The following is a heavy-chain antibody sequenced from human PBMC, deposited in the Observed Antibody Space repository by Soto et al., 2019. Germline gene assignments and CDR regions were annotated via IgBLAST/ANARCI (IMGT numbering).Heavy chain of an antibody. D-gene: IGHD4-17*01. J-gene: IGHJ4*02. V-gene: IGHV4-59*08. CDR2: IYYSGST. CDR1: GGSISSYY. Sequence: QVQLQESGPGLVKPSETLSLTCTVSGGSISSYYWSWIRQPPGQGLEWIGYIYYSGSTNYYPSLKSRVTISVDTSKNQLSLKLSSVTAADTAVYYFARRYGYYFDYWGQGTLVTVSS. CDR3: ARRYGYYFDY.